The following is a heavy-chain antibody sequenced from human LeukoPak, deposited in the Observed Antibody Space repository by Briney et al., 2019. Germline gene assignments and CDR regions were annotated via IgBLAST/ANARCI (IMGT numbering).Heavy chain of an antibody. CDR3: ARDQEGFDY. CDR2: INAGNGNT. Sequence: GASVKVSCKASGYTFSSYAMQWVRQAPGQRLEWMGWINAGNGNTKYSQKFQGRVTVTRDTSTSTVHMELSGLRSEDTAVYYCARDQEGFDYWGQGTLVTVSS. V-gene: IGHV1-3*01. CDR1: GYTFSSYA. J-gene: IGHJ4*02.